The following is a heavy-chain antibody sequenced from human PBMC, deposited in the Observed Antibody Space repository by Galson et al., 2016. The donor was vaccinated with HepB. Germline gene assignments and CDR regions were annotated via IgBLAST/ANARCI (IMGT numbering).Heavy chain of an antibody. V-gene: IGHV3-23*01. CDR1: GFTFTNHA. J-gene: IGHJ5*02. CDR3: VRQGGPVWFAP. D-gene: IGHD3-16*01. Sequence: SLRLSCAASGFTFTNHAMNWVRQAPGSGLEWVSSIYETGGTTGYVESVKGRFTISRDNSNNTVYLQMNNLRVEDTAVYYCVRQGGPVWFAPWGQGTLVTVSS. CDR2: IYETGGTT.